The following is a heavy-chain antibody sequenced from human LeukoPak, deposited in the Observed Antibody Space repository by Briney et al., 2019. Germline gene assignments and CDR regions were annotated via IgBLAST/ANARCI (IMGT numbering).Heavy chain of an antibody. J-gene: IGHJ4*02. V-gene: IGHV4-39*01. CDR2: IYYSGST. Sequence: PSETLSLTCTVSGGSISSSSYYWGWIRQPPGKGLEWIGSIYYSGSTYYNPSLKSRVTISVDTSKNQFSLKLSSVTAADTAVYYCARHSLGGLTNFDYWGQGTLVTVSS. D-gene: IGHD3-3*01. CDR3: ARHSLGGLTNFDY. CDR1: GGSISSSSYY.